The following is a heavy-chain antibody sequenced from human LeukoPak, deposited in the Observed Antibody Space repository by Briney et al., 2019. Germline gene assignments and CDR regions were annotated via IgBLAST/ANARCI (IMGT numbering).Heavy chain of an antibody. J-gene: IGHJ4*02. Sequence: GGSLRLSCAASGFTVSSYYMSWVRQAPGKGLEWVANIKQDGSEKYYVDSVKGRFTISRDNAKNSLYLQMNSLRAEDTAVYYCARGGSHWGQGTLVTVSS. CDR2: IKQDGSEK. D-gene: IGHD3-16*01. CDR1: GFTVSSYY. CDR3: ARGGSH. V-gene: IGHV3-7*01.